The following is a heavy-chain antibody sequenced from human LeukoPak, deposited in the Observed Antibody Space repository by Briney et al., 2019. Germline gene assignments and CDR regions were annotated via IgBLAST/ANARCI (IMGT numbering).Heavy chain of an antibody. CDR3: ARDNGGYFDY. J-gene: IGHJ4*02. CDR1: GGSLSTTSW. CDR2: VYHSGGGNK. Sequence: PSGTLSLTCAVSGGSLSTTSWWVWLRQPPGKGLEWIGEVYHSGGGNKNYNPSLKSRVTISVDTSKNQFSLKLSSVTAADTAVYYCARDNGGYFDYWGQGTLVTVSS. V-gene: IGHV4-4*02. D-gene: IGHD4-23*01.